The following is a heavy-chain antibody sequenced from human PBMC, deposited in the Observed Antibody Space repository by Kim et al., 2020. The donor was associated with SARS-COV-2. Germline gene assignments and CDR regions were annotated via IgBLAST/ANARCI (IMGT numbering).Heavy chain of an antibody. V-gene: IGHV1-69*13. CDR3: ARDHLPHDYGGNRFDY. CDR2: IIPIFGTA. CDR1: GGTFSSYA. J-gene: IGHJ4*02. Sequence: SVKVSCKASGGTFSSYAISWVRQAPGQGLEWMGGIIPIFGTANYAQKFQGRVTITADESTSTAYMELSSLRSEDTAVYYCARDHLPHDYGGNRFDYWGQGTLVTVSS. D-gene: IGHD4-17*01.